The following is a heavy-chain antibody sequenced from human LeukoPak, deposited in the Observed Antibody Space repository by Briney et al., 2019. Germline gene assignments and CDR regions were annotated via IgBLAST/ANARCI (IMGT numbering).Heavy chain of an antibody. CDR2: ISSSSSYI. CDR1: GFTFSSYS. J-gene: IGHJ3*02. V-gene: IGHV3-21*01. CDR3: AREKYSSAPNDAFDI. Sequence: GGSLRLSCAASGFTFSSYSMNWVRQAPGKGLELVSSISSSSSYIYYADSVKGRFTISRDNAKNSLYLQMNSLRAEDTAVYYCAREKYSSAPNDAFDIWGQGTMVTVSS. D-gene: IGHD3-22*01.